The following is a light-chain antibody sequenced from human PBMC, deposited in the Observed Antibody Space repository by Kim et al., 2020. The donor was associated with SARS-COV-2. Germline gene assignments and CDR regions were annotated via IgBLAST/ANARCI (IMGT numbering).Light chain of an antibody. Sequence: VCQGERATGDRRASQSVSSNLAWYRRQTGQAPRLLIYGTSSSATGIPTRCSGGGSGREFTLTLSSLQSEDCALYYCQQYNSWPPVFGGGTKVDIK. CDR3: QQYNSWPPV. CDR1: QSVSSN. J-gene: IGKJ4*01. V-gene: IGKV3-15*01. CDR2: GTS.